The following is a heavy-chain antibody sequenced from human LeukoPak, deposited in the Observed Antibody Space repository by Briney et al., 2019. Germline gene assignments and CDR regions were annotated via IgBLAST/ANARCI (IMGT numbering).Heavy chain of an antibody. Sequence: SVKVSCKASGGTFSSYAISWVRQAPGQGLEWMGRIIPILGIANYAQKFQGRVTITADKSTSTAYMELSSLRSEDTAVYHCARDGYNFYYYYGMDVWGQGTTVTVSS. CDR2: IIPILGIA. D-gene: IGHD5-24*01. CDR1: GGTFSSYA. V-gene: IGHV1-69*04. J-gene: IGHJ6*02. CDR3: ARDGYNFYYYYGMDV.